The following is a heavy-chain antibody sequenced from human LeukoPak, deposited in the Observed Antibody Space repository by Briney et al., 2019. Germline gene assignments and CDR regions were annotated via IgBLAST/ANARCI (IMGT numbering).Heavy chain of an antibody. Sequence: SQTLSLTCTVSGGSISSGSYYWSWIRQPAGKGLEWIGRIYTSGSTNYNPSLKSRVTISVDTSKNQFSLKLSSVTAADTAVYYCARDSGTPFDPWGQGALVTVSS. CDR2: IYTSGST. J-gene: IGHJ5*02. CDR3: ARDSGTPFDP. V-gene: IGHV4-61*02. CDR1: GGSISSGSYY. D-gene: IGHD1-26*01.